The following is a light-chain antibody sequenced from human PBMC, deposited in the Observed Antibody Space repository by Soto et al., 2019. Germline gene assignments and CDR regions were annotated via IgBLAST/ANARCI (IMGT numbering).Light chain of an antibody. CDR3: QQYHNWPPQYT. CDR1: QSISDN. CDR2: GAF. J-gene: IGKJ2*01. V-gene: IGKV3-15*01. Sequence: EIVMTQSPATLSVSPGERVTLSCRASQSISDNLAWFQQKSGQAPRLLIHGAFKRGTGVPVRFTGSGSGTEFTLTISSLQSEDSAVYYCQQYHNWPPQYTFGQGTKLQIK.